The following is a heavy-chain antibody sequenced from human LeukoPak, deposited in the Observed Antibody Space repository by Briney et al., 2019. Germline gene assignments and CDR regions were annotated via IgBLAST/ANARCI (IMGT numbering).Heavy chain of an antibody. CDR1: GFTFSNAW. V-gene: IGHV3-15*01. J-gene: IGHJ3*02. CDR2: IKSKTDGGTT. Sequence: GGSLRLSCAASGFTFSNAWISWVRQAPGKGLEWVGRIKSKTDGGTTDYAAPVKGRFTISRDDSKNTLYLQMNSLKTEDTAVYYCTTGTPPGYCSSTSCYRGDAFDIWGQGTMVTVSS. CDR3: TTGTPPGYCSSTSCYRGDAFDI. D-gene: IGHD2-2*01.